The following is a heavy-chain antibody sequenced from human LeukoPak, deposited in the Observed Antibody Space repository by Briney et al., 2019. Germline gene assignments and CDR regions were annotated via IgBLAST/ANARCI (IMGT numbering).Heavy chain of an antibody. V-gene: IGHV4-31*03. J-gene: IGHJ4*02. D-gene: IGHD2-15*01. Sequence: SETLSLTCTVSGGSISSGGYYWSWIRQHPGKGLEWIGYIYYSGSTYYNPSLKSRVTISVDTSKNQFSLKLSSVTAADTAVYYCARSPREDPRTPYYFDYWGQGTLVTVSS. CDR1: GGSISSGGYY. CDR3: ARSPREDPRTPYYFDY. CDR2: IYYSGST.